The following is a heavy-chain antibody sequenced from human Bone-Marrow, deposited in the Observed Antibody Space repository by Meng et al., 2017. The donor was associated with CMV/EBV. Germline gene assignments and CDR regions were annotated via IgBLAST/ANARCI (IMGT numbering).Heavy chain of an antibody. J-gene: IGHJ5*02. CDR3: ARQVGATTAGWFDP. D-gene: IGHD1-26*01. V-gene: IGHV3-30*04. Sequence: GGSLRLSCAASGFTFSSYAMHWVRQAPGKGLEWVAVISYDGSNKYYADSVKGRFTISRDNSKNTPYLQMNSLRAEDTAVYYCARQVGATTAGWFDPWGQGTLVTVSS. CDR1: GFTFSSYA. CDR2: ISYDGSNK.